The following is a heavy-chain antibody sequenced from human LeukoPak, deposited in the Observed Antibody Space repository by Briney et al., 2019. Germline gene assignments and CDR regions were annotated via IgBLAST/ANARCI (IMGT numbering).Heavy chain of an antibody. Sequence: LSLTCAVYGGSFSDYYMSWIRQAPGKGLEWVSYISSSGSTIYYADSVKGRFTISRDNAKNSLYLQMNSLRAEDTAVYYCARDRNAYYYDSSGYYRLDYWGQGTLVTVSS. V-gene: IGHV3-11*04. J-gene: IGHJ4*02. CDR3: ARDRNAYYYDSSGYYRLDY. CDR2: ISSSGSTI. D-gene: IGHD3-22*01. CDR1: GGSFSDYY.